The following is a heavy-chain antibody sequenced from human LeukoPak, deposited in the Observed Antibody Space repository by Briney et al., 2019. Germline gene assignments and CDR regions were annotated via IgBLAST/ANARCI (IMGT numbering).Heavy chain of an antibody. CDR3: AKDIMIAAAGTGVALDY. CDR1: GFSFSSYE. D-gene: IGHD6-13*01. Sequence: QPGGSLRLSCSASGFSFSSYEMNWVRQAPGKGLEWVSHISSSATSTYYADSVKGRFTISRDNAKNSLYLQMNSLRAEDTALYYCAKDIMIAAAGTGVALDYWGQGTLVTVSS. V-gene: IGHV3-48*03. CDR2: ISSSATST. J-gene: IGHJ4*02.